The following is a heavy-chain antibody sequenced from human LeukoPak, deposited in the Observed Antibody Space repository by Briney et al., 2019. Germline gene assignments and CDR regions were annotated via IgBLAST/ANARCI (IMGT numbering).Heavy chain of an antibody. CDR1: GFIFSTYA. CDR2: ISGSAGST. CDR3: AKTQGFFDH. J-gene: IGHJ4*02. Sequence: PGGSLRLSCAASGFIFSTYAMTWVRQAPGKGLEWVSTISGSAGSTNYGDSVRGRFTISRDNSKNTLYLQMNSLRAEDTAIYYCAKTQGFFDHWGQGSLVTVSS. V-gene: IGHV3-23*01.